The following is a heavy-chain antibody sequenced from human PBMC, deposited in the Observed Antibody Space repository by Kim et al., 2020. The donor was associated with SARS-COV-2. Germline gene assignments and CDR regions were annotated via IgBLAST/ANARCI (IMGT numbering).Heavy chain of an antibody. V-gene: IGHV3-21*01. D-gene: IGHD5-12*01. J-gene: IGHJ4*02. CDR1: GFTFSSYS. CDR2: ISSSSSYI. Sequence: GGSLRLSCAASGFTFSSYSMNWVRQAPGKGLEWVSSISSSSSYIYYADSVKGRFTISRDNAKNSLYLQMNSLRAEDTAVYYCARDPGDIVATNYWGQGTLVTVSS. CDR3: ARDPGDIVATNY.